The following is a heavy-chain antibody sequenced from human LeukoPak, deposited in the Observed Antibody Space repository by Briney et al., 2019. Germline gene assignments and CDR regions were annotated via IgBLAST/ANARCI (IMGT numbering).Heavy chain of an antibody. CDR3: ARDRAVTQVWVEFDS. CDR1: GFSVSNYY. Sequence: QPGGSLRLSCAGSGFSVSNYYMNRVRQAPGKGLEWVSLIRDSGATFYADSVKGRFTISRDNSKNTIYLQMNRLRVEDTAVYFCARDRAVTQVWVEFDSWGQGTQVTVSS. D-gene: IGHD3-16*01. V-gene: IGHV3-66*03. CDR2: IRDSGAT. J-gene: IGHJ5*01.